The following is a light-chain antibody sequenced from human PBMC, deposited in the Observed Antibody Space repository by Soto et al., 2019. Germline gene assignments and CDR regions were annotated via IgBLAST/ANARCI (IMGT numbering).Light chain of an antibody. J-gene: IGLJ2*01. V-gene: IGLV2-14*01. CDR2: DVS. Sequence: QSALTQPRSVSGSPGQSVTISCTGTSSDVGGYNYVSWYLQHPGKAPKVMIYDVSNRPSGVSNRFSGSKSGNTASLTISGLQAEDEADYYCSSYTTSTTRIIFGGGTKLTVL. CDR3: SSYTTSTTRII. CDR1: SSDVGGYNY.